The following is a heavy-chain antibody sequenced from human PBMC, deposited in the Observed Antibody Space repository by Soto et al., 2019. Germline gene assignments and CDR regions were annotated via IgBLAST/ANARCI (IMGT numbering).Heavy chain of an antibody. J-gene: IGHJ3*02. V-gene: IGHV3-66*01. CDR1: GFTVSSNY. CDR3: ARGGELGYCSGGSCFSI. D-gene: IGHD2-15*01. CDR2: IYSGGST. Sequence: GGSLRLSCAASGFTVSSNYMSWVRQAPGKGLEWVSVIYSGGSTYYADSVKGRFTISRDNSKNTLYLQMNSLRAEDTAVYYCARGGELGYCSGGSCFSIWGQGTMVTVSS.